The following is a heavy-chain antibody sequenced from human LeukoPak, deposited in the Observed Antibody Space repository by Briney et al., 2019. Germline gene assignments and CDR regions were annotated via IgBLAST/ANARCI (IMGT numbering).Heavy chain of an antibody. V-gene: IGHV3-11*01. CDR3: ARTVEYSSSWFPNNWFDP. CDR2: ISSSGSTI. Sequence: GGSLRLSCADSGFTFSDYYMSWIRQAPGKGLEWDSYISSSGSTIYYADSVKGRFTISRDNAKNSLYLQMNSLRAEDTAVYYCARTVEYSSSWFPNNWFDPWGQGTLVTVSS. J-gene: IGHJ5*02. CDR1: GFTFSDYY. D-gene: IGHD6-13*01.